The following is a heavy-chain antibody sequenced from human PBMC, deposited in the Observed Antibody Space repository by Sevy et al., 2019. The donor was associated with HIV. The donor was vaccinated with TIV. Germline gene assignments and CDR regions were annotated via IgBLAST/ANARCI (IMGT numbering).Heavy chain of an antibody. CDR3: ARGGYYYRSGTYRPPNYYGMDV. D-gene: IGHD3-10*01. CDR2: ISDYNGYT. V-gene: IGHV1-18*01. J-gene: IGHJ6*02. Sequence: ASVKVSCKASGYTFSSYGISWVRQAPGQGLEWMGWISDYNGYTNYAHKFQGRVTMSTETSTRTAYMELRGLGSDDTAVYFCARGGYYYRSGTYRPPNYYGMDVWGQGTAVTVSS. CDR1: GYTFSSYG.